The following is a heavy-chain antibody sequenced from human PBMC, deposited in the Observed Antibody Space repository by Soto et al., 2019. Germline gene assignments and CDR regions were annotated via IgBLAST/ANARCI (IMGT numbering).Heavy chain of an antibody. J-gene: IGHJ1*01. CDR1: GFTFSSYW. D-gene: IGHD3-22*01. CDR2: INSDGSST. V-gene: IGHV3-74*01. Sequence: WGSLRLSCAASGFTFSSYWMHWVRQAPGKGLVWVSRINSDGSSTSYADSVKGRFTISRDNAKNTLYLQMNSLRAEDTAVYYCARVSYDSSGYYNRARYFQHWGQGTLVTVSS. CDR3: ARVSYDSSGYYNRARYFQH.